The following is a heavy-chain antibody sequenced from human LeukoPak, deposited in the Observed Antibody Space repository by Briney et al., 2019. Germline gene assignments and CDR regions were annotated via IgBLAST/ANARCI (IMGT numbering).Heavy chain of an antibody. CDR3: ARDSSLVPRLELGNWFDP. J-gene: IGHJ5*02. CDR1: GGSISSSSYY. V-gene: IGHV4-39*07. D-gene: IGHD1-7*01. Sequence: SETLSLTCTVSGGSISSSSYYWGWIRQPPGKGLEWIGSIYYSGSTYYNPSLKSRVTISVDTSKNQFSLKLSSVTAADTAVYYCARDSSLVPRLELGNWFDPWGQGTLVTVSS. CDR2: IYYSGST.